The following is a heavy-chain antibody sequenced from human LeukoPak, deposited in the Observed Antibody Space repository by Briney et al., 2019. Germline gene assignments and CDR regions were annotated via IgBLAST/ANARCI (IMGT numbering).Heavy chain of an antibody. Sequence: SETLSLTCTVSGGSISNYYCTWIRQPPGKGLEWIGHHSGSTSYNPSLESRVTISVDTSKNQFSLKLRSVTAADTAVYYCARGKYYHASGASWGQGTLVTVSS. V-gene: IGHV4-59*01. CDR2: HSGST. CDR3: ARGKYYHASGAS. CDR1: GGSISNYY. D-gene: IGHD3-10*01. J-gene: IGHJ5*02.